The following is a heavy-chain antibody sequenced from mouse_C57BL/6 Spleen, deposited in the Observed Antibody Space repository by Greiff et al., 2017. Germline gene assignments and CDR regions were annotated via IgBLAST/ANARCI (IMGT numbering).Heavy chain of an antibody. CDR3: ARSKSNYFDY. Sequence: VQLQQPGAELVKPGASVKLSCKASGYTFTSYWMQWVKQRPGQGLEWIGEIDPSDSYTNYNQKFKGKATLTVDPSSSTAYMQLSSLTSEDSAVYYCARSKSNYFDYWGQGTTLTVSS. D-gene: IGHD5-1*01. J-gene: IGHJ2*01. CDR2: IDPSDSYT. CDR1: GYTFTSYW. V-gene: IGHV1-50*01.